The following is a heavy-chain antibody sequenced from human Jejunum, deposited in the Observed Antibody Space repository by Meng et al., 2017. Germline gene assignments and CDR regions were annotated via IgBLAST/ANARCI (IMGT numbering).Heavy chain of an antibody. CDR3: ARDPTGGSFHYFDS. Sequence: QVQLVQSGAELKKPGALVKISCKASGNTFTTNTTHWVRQAPGQRPEWMGWINAGNGNTKYSLKFQNRVTLTRDTSASTAYMELNSLTSADTAVYYCARDPTGGSFHYFDSWGQGALVPSPQ. J-gene: IGHJ4*02. CDR2: INAGNGNT. V-gene: IGHV1-3*01. D-gene: IGHD1-14*01. CDR1: GNTFTTNT.